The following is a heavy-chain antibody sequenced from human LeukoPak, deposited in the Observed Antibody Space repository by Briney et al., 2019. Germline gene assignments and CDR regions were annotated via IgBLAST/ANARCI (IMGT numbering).Heavy chain of an antibody. CDR3: ARLVADTSVLYYFDY. CDR2: IYPGDSDT. Sequence: HGESLKISCKGSGYSFTSYWISWVRQMPGKGLEWMGIIYPGDSDTRYSPSFQGQVTISADKSISTAYLQWSSLKASDTAMYYCARLVADTSVLYYFDYWGQGTLVTVSS. CDR1: GYSFTSYW. D-gene: IGHD6-19*01. V-gene: IGHV5-51*01. J-gene: IGHJ4*02.